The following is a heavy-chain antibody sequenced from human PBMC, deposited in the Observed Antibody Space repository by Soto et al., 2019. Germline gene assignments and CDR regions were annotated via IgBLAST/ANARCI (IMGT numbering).Heavy chain of an antibody. J-gene: IGHJ4*02. Sequence: QERLVQSGAEVRKPGSSVKVSCKVTGGTSTRYAINWVRQAPGQGLEWMGGIVPMFGTSKYAQKFQGRVTITADTSTNIAYMESRSLRSEDTAVYYCNRGSEYDFWSRYLWGQGTLVSVSS. CDR2: IVPMFGTS. CDR3: NRGSEYDFWSRYL. D-gene: IGHD3-3*01. V-gene: IGHV1-69*06. CDR1: GGTSTRYA.